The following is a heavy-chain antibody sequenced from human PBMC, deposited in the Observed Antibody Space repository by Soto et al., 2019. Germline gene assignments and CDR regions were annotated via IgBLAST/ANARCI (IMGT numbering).Heavy chain of an antibody. D-gene: IGHD1-26*01. Sequence: ASVKVSCKASGYTFTSYGISWVRQAPGQGLEWMGWISAYNGNTNYAQKLQGRVTMTTDTSTSTAYMELRSLRSDDTAVYYCARDRVRLWELLQDRRISHFDYWGQGTLVTVSS. J-gene: IGHJ4*02. CDR2: ISAYNGNT. V-gene: IGHV1-18*01. CDR1: GYTFTSYG. CDR3: ARDRVRLWELLQDRRISHFDY.